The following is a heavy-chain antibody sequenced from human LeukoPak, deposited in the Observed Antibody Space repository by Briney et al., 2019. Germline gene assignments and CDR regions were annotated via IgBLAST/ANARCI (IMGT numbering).Heavy chain of an antibody. V-gene: IGHV4-38-2*01. CDR3: ARQHDSYYYYYIDV. J-gene: IGHJ6*03. CDR1: GYSISNGYY. CDR2: LYHSDSA. Sequence: SETLSLTCAVSGYSISNGYYWVWIRQPPGRGLEWIGSLYHSDSAYYNTSLRSRLSMSVDTSKNQFSLTLSFVTAADTAVYYCARQHDSYYYYYIDVWAPGTTVTVSS.